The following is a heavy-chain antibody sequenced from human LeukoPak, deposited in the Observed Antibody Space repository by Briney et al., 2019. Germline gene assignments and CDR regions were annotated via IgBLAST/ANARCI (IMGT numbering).Heavy chain of an antibody. J-gene: IGHJ4*02. Sequence: ASVKVSCKVSGYTLTELSMHWVRQAPGKGLEWMGGFDPEDGETIYAQKFQGRVTITADKSTSTAYMELSSLRSEDTAVYYCARARGYSYAAKDYWGQGTLVTVSS. D-gene: IGHD5-18*01. CDR2: FDPEDGET. CDR1: GYTLTELS. V-gene: IGHV1-24*01. CDR3: ARARGYSYAAKDY.